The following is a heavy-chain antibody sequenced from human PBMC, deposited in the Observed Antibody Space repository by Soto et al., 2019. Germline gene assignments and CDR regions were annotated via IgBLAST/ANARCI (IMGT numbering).Heavy chain of an antibody. V-gene: IGHV3-53*01. CDR2: IYSGGST. J-gene: IGHJ4*02. D-gene: IGHD2-21*02. CDR3: ARAYCDGDCYVDY. Sequence: PGGSLRLSCAASGFTFNSNHMSWVRQAPGKGLEWVSLIYSGGSTYYADSVKGRFTISRDNSKSTLCLQMNSLRVEETAVYYCARAYCDGDCYVDYWGQGTLVTVSS. CDR1: GFTFNSNH.